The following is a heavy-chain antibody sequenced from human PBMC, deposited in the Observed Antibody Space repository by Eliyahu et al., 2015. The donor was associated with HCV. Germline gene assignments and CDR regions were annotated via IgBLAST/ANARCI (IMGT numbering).Heavy chain of an antibody. V-gene: IGHV3-21*01. Sequence: EVQLVESGGGLVKPGGSLRLSCAASGFTFSXYSMXWVRQAPGKGLEWVSSISSSSNYIYYADSVKGRFTISRDNAKNSLYLQMNSLRAEDTAVYYCARQSYDSTILPYDAFDIWGQGTMVTVSS. CDR3: ARQSYDSTILPYDAFDI. D-gene: IGHD2/OR15-2a*01. J-gene: IGHJ3*02. CDR2: ISSSSNYI. CDR1: GFTFSXYS.